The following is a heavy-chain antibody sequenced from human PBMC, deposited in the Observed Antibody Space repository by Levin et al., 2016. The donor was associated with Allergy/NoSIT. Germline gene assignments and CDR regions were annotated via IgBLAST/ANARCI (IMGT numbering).Heavy chain of an antibody. CDR2: IYSGGDT. J-gene: IGHJ3*02. Sequence: GESLKISCAASGFTVSNIYMNWVRQAPGMGLEWVSVIYSGGDTYYADSVKGRFTISRDNSKNTLYLQMNSLRPEDTAVYYCARDSPLRGLAAFDIWGQGTLVTVSS. CDR3: ARDSPLRGLAAFDI. D-gene: IGHD6-19*01. V-gene: IGHV3-66*02. CDR1: GFTVSNIY.